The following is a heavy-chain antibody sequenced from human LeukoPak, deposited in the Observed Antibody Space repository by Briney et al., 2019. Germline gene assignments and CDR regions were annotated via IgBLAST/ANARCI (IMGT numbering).Heavy chain of an antibody. CDR3: ANGNSGWYYFDY. CDR1: GFTFSSYS. V-gene: IGHV3-21*01. CDR2: ISSSSSYI. Sequence: PGGSLRLSCAASGFTFSSYSMNWVRQAPGEGLEWVSSISSSSSYIYYADSVKGRFTISRDNAKNSLYLQMNSLRAEDTAVYYCANGNSGWYYFDYWGQGTLVTVSS. D-gene: IGHD6-19*01. J-gene: IGHJ4*02.